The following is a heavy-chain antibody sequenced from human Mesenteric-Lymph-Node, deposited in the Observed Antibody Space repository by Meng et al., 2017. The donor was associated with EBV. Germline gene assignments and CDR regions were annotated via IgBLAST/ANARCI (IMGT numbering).Heavy chain of an antibody. CDR1: GYTFTSYA. V-gene: IGHV1-3*01. Sequence: QVQLMQPVAEVKKPGAAVKVSCKASGYTFTSYAIHWVRQAPGQRLEWMGWINAGNGNTKYSQKFQGRVTITRDTSASTSYMELSSLRSEDTAVYYCARGSDYYGSGSYYNWFDPWGQGTLVTVSS. CDR2: INAGNGNT. J-gene: IGHJ5*02. CDR3: ARGSDYYGSGSYYNWFDP. D-gene: IGHD3-10*01.